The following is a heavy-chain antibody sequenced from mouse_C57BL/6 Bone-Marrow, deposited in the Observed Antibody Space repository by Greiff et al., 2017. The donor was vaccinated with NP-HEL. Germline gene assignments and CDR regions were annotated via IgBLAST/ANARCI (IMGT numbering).Heavy chain of an antibody. CDR3: ITTVVGPYWYFDV. D-gene: IGHD1-1*01. J-gene: IGHJ1*03. V-gene: IGHV14-3*01. CDR1: GFNIKNTY. Sequence: EVQLQQSVAELVRPGASVKLSCTASGFNIKNTYMHWVKQRPEQGLEWIGRIDPANGNTKYAPKFQGKATITADTSSNTAYLQLSSLTSEDTAIYYCITTVVGPYWYFDVWGTGTTVTVSS. CDR2: IDPANGNT.